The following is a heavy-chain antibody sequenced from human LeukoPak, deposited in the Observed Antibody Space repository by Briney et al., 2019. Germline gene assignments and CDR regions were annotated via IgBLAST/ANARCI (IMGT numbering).Heavy chain of an antibody. Sequence: GGSLRLSCVGSGFTFGDHGMNWVRQAPGKGLEWVGRIKSKTDGGTTDYAAPVKGKFTISRDDSKNTLYLQMNSLKTEDTAVYYCTTDSIRGYYDSSGYSPEGDYWGQGTLVTVSS. D-gene: IGHD3-22*01. CDR1: GFTFGDHG. CDR2: IKSKTDGGTT. J-gene: IGHJ4*02. V-gene: IGHV3-15*07. CDR3: TTDSIRGYYDSSGYSPEGDY.